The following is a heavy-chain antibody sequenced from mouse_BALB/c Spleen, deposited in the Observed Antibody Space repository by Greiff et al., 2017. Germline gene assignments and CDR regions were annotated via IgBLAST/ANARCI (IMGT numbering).Heavy chain of an antibody. D-gene: IGHD4-1*01. CDR3: ARGDWDYAMDY. CDR1: GFNIKDTY. CDR2: IDPANGNT. Sequence: EVKLMESGAELVKPGASVKLSCTASGFNIKDTYMHWVKQRPEQGLEWIGRIDPANGNTKYDPKFQGKATITADTSSNTAYLQLSSLTSEDTAVYYCARGDWDYAMDYWGQGTSVTVSS. V-gene: IGHV14-3*02. J-gene: IGHJ4*01.